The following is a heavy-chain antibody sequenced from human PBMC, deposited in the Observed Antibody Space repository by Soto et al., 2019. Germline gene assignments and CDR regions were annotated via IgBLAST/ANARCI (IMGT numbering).Heavy chain of an antibody. J-gene: IGHJ4*02. CDR1: GFTFSSYW. D-gene: IGHD2-2*02. Sequence: VGSVRLSCAASGFTFSSYWMSWVRHAPGKGLEWVANMRQDGSEKYYVDSVKGRFTISRDNAKNSLYLQMNSLRAEDTAVYYCASIYCSSTRCYTFDYWGQGTLVTVSS. V-gene: IGHV3-7*03. CDR3: ASIYCSSTRCYTFDY. CDR2: MRQDGSEK.